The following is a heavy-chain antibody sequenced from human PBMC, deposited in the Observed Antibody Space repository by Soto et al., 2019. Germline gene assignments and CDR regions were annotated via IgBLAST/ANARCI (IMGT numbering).Heavy chain of an antibody. D-gene: IGHD2-15*01. CDR1: GFTFSSYA. J-gene: IGHJ4*02. CDR3: ARDRHSTSSGYFES. V-gene: IGHV3-23*01. CDR2: ISGSGGST. Sequence: GGSLRLSCAASGFTFSSYAMSWVRQAPGKGLEWVSAISGSGGSTYYADSVKRRFTISRDNSKNTLYLHMSGLGVEDTAIYYCARDRHSTSSGYFESWGQGTLVTVSS.